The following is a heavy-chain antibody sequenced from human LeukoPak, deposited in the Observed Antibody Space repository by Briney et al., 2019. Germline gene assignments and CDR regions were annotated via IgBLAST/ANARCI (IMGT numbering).Heavy chain of an antibody. D-gene: IGHD2-8*01. V-gene: IGHV3-23*01. CDR2: ISGSGGST. CDR1: GFTFSSYA. J-gene: IGHJ4*02. Sequence: PGGSLRLSCAASGFTFSSYAMSWVRQAPGKGLEWASAISGSGGSTYYADSVKGRFTISRDNSKNTLCLQMNSLRAEDTAVYYCANTNRDDPRFSGYFDYWGQGTLVTVSS. CDR3: ANTNRDDPRFSGYFDY.